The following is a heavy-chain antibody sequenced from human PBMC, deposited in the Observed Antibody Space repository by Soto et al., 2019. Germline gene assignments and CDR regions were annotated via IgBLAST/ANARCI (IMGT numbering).Heavy chain of an antibody. CDR2: INYNENT. CDR1: VDSVTKINDY. V-gene: IGHV4-61*01. Sequence: PSETLSLTCTASVDSVTKINDYSSWIRQSPGKSLECIGFINYNENTNYNPSLRSRVTISLNTSKNQFSLTLRYVTAADTAVYDGERDRSDNSNSYDASDIWGQGTMVTVS. CDR3: ERDRSDNSNSYDASDI. D-gene: IGHD1-20*01. J-gene: IGHJ3*02.